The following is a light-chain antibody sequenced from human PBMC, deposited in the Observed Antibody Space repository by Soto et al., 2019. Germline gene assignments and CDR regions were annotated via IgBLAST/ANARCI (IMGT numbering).Light chain of an antibody. CDR2: GAS. V-gene: IGKV3-20*01. J-gene: IGKJ1*01. CDR1: QSVSSSY. Sequence: EIVLTQSPGTLSLSPGERATLSCRASQSVSSSYLAWYQQKPGQAPRLLIYGASSRATGIPDRFSGSGSGRDFPPTISRLEPEDFAVYYCQQYGSSPRLGPTWTSGQGTKVDIK. CDR3: QQYGSSPRLGPTWT.